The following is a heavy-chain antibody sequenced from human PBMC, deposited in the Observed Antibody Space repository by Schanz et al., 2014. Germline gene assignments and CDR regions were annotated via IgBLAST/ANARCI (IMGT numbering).Heavy chain of an antibody. D-gene: IGHD1-26*01. CDR1: GFPFRSHG. J-gene: IGHJ2*01. CDR3: AREAKWGQWYFDL. CDR2: VGDTGTTK. Sequence: VQLVESGGGLVQPGGSLKLSCAASGFPFRSHGMHWVRKAPAKGLEWVAVVGDTGTTKFYADSVKGRLTVSRDNSENTVYLEFHSLRSEDTALYYCAREAKWGQWYFDLWGRGSLVTVSS. V-gene: IGHV3-30*03.